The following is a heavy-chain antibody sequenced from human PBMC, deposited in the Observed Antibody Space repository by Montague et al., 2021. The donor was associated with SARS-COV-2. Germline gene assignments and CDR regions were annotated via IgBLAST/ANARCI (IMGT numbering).Heavy chain of an antibody. D-gene: IGHD3-10*01. CDR3: ARGRRILLWFGELLSGGDYYGMDV. V-gene: IGHV4-34*01. CDR2: INHSGST. Sequence: SETLSLTCAVDGGFFSGYYWSWIRQPPGKGLEWIGEINHSGSTNYNPSLKSRVTISVDTSKNQFSLKLSSVTAADTAVYYCARGRRILLWFGELLSGGDYYGMDVWGQGTTVTVSS. CDR1: GGFFSGYY. J-gene: IGHJ6*02.